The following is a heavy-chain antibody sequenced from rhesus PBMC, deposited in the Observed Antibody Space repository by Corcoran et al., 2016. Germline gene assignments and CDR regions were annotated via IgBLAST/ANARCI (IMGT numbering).Heavy chain of an antibody. Sequence: QVQLQESGPGLVKPSETRSLTCAVSGGSISSSNWWSWIRKPPGKGLEWIGYILGSSVSTYYNPSLKSRVTISKDTSKNQFSLKLSSVTAADTAVYYCARGDSNYGLDSWGQGVVVTVSS. CDR3: ARGDSNYGLDS. CDR1: GGSISSSNW. V-gene: IGHV4S19*01. J-gene: IGHJ6*01. D-gene: IGHD4-23*01. CDR2: ILGSSVST.